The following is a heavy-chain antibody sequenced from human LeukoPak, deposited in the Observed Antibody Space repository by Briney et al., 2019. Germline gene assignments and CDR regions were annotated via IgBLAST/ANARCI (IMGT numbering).Heavy chain of an antibody. J-gene: IGHJ4*02. Sequence: ASVKVSCKVSGYTLTELSMHWVRQAPGKGLEWMGGFDPEDGETIYAQKFQGRVTITTDESTSTAYMELSSLRSEDTAVYYCARVTYDSSGYYLGYWGQGTLVTVSS. CDR1: GYTLTELS. CDR2: FDPEDGET. D-gene: IGHD3-22*01. V-gene: IGHV1-24*01. CDR3: ARVTYDSSGYYLGY.